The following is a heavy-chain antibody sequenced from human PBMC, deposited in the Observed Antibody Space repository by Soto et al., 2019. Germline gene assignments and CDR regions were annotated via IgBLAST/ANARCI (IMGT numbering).Heavy chain of an antibody. D-gene: IGHD3-10*01. J-gene: IGHJ6*03. CDR3: ARGLILWFGELSPRGGYYYYMDV. Sequence: QVQLQQWGAGLLKPSETLSLTCAVYGGSFSGYQWTWIRQTPGKGLEWIGEINDSGNINYNPSRKSRVTILVDTAKKQISLKLSSVTAADTAVYYCARGLILWFGELSPRGGYYYYMDVWGKGTTVTVSS. CDR2: INDSGNI. CDR1: GGSFSGYQ. V-gene: IGHV4-34*01.